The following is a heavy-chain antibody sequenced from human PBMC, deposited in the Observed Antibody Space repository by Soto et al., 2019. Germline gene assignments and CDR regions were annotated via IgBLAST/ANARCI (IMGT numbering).Heavy chain of an antibody. D-gene: IGHD1-1*01. CDR3: TRPQASSPGWNDYGDAFDI. J-gene: IGHJ3*02. Sequence: GGSLRLSCAASGFTFSGSAMHWVRQASGKGLEWVGRIRSKANSYATAYAASVKGRFTISRDDSKNTAYLQMNSLKTEDTAVYYCTRPQASSPGWNDYGDAFDISAQRTM. CDR2: IRSKANSYAT. CDR1: GFTFSGSA. V-gene: IGHV3-73*01.